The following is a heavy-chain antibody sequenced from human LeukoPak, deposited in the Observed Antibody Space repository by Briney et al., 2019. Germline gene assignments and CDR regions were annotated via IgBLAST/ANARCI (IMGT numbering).Heavy chain of an antibody. CDR2: ISGHGGST. CDR3: AKSIVVVSAASDAFDI. Sequence: PGGSLRLSCAASGFTFSSYAMNWVRQAPGKGLEWVSVISGHGGSTYNADSVKGRFTTSRDNSKNTVYLQMHSLRAEDTAVYYCAKSIVVVSAASDAFDIWGQGTMVTVSS. V-gene: IGHV3-23*01. J-gene: IGHJ3*02. D-gene: IGHD2-2*01. CDR1: GFTFSSYA.